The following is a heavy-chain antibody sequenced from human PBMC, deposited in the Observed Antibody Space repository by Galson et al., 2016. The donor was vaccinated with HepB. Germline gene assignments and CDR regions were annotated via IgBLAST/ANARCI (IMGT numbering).Heavy chain of an antibody. D-gene: IGHD3-22*01. V-gene: IGHV3-33*06. Sequence: SLRLSCAASGFTFSEHGMHWVRQAPGKGLEWVASIFYDGTNKFYADSVKGRFNISRNNSQNTLFLQMNGLRAEDTAVYYCAKDTQGVTMIIVDTAGYFDYWGQGTLVTVS. CDR3: AKDTQGVTMIIVDTAGYFDY. CDR2: IFYDGTNK. J-gene: IGHJ4*02. CDR1: GFTFSEHG.